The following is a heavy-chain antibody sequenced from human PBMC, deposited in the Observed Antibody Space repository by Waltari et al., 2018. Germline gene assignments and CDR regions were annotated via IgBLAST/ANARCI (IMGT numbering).Heavy chain of an antibody. CDR2: IYYTGST. J-gene: IGHJ5*02. Sequence: QVQLQESGPSLLKPSDTLSLICTFSGCSIGGFSWSWVQQPPGKGLDWIGYIYYTGSTNFNPSLKSRVTMSVDTSKNQFSLKLSSVTAADTAFYYCARGGGGDWEWFDPWGQGTLVTVSS. CDR3: ARGGGGDWEWFDP. V-gene: IGHV4-59*01. D-gene: IGHD2-21*02. CDR1: GCSIGGFS.